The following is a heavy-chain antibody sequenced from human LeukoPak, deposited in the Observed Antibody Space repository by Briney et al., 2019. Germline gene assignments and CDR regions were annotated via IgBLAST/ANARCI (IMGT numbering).Heavy chain of an antibody. J-gene: IGHJ4*02. V-gene: IGHV4-59*01. CDR2: IHYSGST. CDR3: ASSRDGYNSDY. CDR1: GGSINGYF. D-gene: IGHD5-24*01. Sequence: SETLSLTCTVSGGSINGYFWTWIRQPPGKGLEWIGYIHYSGSTNHNPSLKSRVTISIDTSKNQFSLRLSSVTAADTAVYYCASSRDGYNSDYWGQGTLVTVSS.